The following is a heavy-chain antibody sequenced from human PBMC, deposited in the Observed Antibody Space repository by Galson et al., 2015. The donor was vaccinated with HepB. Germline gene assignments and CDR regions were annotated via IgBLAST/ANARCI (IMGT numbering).Heavy chain of an antibody. CDR3: ARGLGMLFDY. Sequence: TLSLTCAVSGGSISSGGYSWSWIRQPPGKGLEWIGYIYYSGSTYYNPSLKSRVTISVDTSKNQFSLKLSSVTAADTAVYYCARGLGMLFDYWGQGTLVTVSS. V-gene: IGHV4-30-4*07. J-gene: IGHJ4*02. D-gene: IGHD7-27*01. CDR1: GGSISSGGYS. CDR2: IYYSGST.